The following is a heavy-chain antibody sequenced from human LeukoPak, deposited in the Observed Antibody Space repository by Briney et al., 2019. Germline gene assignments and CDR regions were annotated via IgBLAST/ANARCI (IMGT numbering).Heavy chain of an antibody. CDR1: DDSISNNRYF. Sequence: SETLSLTCTIPDDSISNNRYFWAWIRQPPGKGVEWIGSINYSGRTYYNPSLKSRLTMSVDTAKRQFSLKLISVTAADTALYYCARDIDDVGALLDFWGQGTLVTVSS. CDR2: INYSGRT. V-gene: IGHV4-39*07. J-gene: IGHJ4*02. CDR3: ARDIDDVGALLDF. D-gene: IGHD1-26*01.